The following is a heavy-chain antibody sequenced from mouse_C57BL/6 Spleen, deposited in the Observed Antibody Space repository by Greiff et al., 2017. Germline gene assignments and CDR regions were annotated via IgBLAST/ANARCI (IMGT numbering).Heavy chain of an antibody. Sequence: EVKLQESGPELVKPGDSVKISCKASGYSFTGYFMNWVMQSHGKSLEWIGRINPYNGDTFYNQKFKGKATLTVDKSSSTAHMELRSLTSEDSAVYYCARAYSGTAYYFDYWGQGTTLTVSS. V-gene: IGHV1-20*01. CDR1: GYSFTGYF. D-gene: IGHD2-10*01. J-gene: IGHJ2*01. CDR2: INPYNGDT. CDR3: ARAYSGTAYYFDY.